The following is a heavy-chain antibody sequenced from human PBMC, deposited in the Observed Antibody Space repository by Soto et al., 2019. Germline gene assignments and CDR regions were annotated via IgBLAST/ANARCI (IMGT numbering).Heavy chain of an antibody. J-gene: IGHJ4*02. Sequence: SVKVSCKSSGFTFPSSAWQWVRQARGQRLEWIGWIVVGSGNTKYAQKFKERVTITRDMSTSTAYMELSSLRSEDTAAYYCAVDRAAWELLRFDYWGQGTLVTVYS. CDR3: AVDRAAWELLRFDY. V-gene: IGHV1-58*01. D-gene: IGHD1-26*01. CDR2: IVVGSGNT. CDR1: GFTFPSSA.